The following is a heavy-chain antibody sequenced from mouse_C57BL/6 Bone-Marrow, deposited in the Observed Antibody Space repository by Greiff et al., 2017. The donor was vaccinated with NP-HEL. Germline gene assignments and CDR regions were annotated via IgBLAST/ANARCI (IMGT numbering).Heavy chain of an antibody. D-gene: IGHD1-1*02. V-gene: IGHV1-22*01. J-gene: IGHJ2*01. CDR1: GYTFTDYN. Sequence: EVQLVESGPELVKPGASVKMSCKASGYTFTDYNMHWVKQSHGKSLEWIGYINPNNGGTSYNQKFKGKATLTVNKSSSTAYMELRSLTSEDSAVYYCARSYGDGYLDYWGQGTTLTVSS. CDR3: ARSYGDGYLDY. CDR2: INPNNGGT.